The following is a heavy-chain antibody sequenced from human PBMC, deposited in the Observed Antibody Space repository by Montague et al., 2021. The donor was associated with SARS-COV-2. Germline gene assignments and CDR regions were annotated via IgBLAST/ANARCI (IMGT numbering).Heavy chain of an antibody. Sequence: TLSLTCTVSGDSISSDSYCWSWIWQPAGKGLEWIGHIYRSGSTNYNPSLRSRVTLSVDTSKKRFSLRLSSVSAADMAMYYCERDWWGTGGILSGWGQGTLVTVSS. CDR1: GDSISSDSYC. CDR2: IYRSGST. D-gene: IGHD2-8*02. J-gene: IGHJ4*02. V-gene: IGHV4-61*09. CDR3: ERDWWGTGGILSG.